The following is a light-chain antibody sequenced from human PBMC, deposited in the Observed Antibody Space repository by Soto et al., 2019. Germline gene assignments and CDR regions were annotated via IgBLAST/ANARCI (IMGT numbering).Light chain of an antibody. J-gene: IGLJ2*01. CDR1: SSDVGSYYY. V-gene: IGLV2-14*01. CDR3: CSYTSSDSVV. Sequence: QSVLTQPASVSGSPGQSITISCTGTSSDVGSYYYVSWYQHHPGKAPKVVISEVSNRPSGVSNRFSGSKFGNTASLTISGLQAEDEADYYCCSYTSSDSVVFGGGTKVTVL. CDR2: EVS.